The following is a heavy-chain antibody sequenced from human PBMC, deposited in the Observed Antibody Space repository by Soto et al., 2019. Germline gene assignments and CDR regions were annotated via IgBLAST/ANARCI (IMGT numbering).Heavy chain of an antibody. Sequence: GESLKISCKGSGYSFTSYWIGWVRQMPGKGLEWMGIIYPGDSDTRYSPSFQGQVTISADKSISTAYLQWSSLKASDTAMYYCARRRLERGYCYYCVEVWGQANKVTVFS. CDR2: IYPGDSDT. CDR1: GYSFTSYW. J-gene: IGHJ6*02. D-gene: IGHD1-1*01. CDR3: ARRRLERGYCYYCVEV. V-gene: IGHV5-51*01.